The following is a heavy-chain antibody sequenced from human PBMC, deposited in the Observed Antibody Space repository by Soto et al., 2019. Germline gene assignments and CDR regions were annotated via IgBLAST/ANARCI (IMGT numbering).Heavy chain of an antibody. CDR2: IYYSGST. CDR1: GGSISSYY. Sequence: PSDTLSLTCTVSGGSISSYYWSWIRQPPGKGLEWIGYIYYSGSTNYNPSLKSRVTISVDTSKNQFSLKLSSVTAADTAVYYCARARGYYGSGSYYDYWGQGTLVTVSS. D-gene: IGHD3-10*01. J-gene: IGHJ4*02. V-gene: IGHV4-59*01. CDR3: ARARGYYGSGSYYDY.